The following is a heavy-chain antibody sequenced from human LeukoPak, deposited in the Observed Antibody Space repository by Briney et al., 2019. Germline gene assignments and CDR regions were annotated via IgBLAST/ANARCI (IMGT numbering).Heavy chain of an antibody. CDR1: GFTLSSYG. Sequence: GGSLRLSCAASGFTLSSYGMHWVRQAPGKGLEWVAVIWYDGSNKYYADSVKGRFTISRDNSKNTLYLQMNSLRAEDTAVYYCAMGDSGTFDYWGQGTLVTVSP. CDR3: AMGDSGTFDY. V-gene: IGHV3-33*01. J-gene: IGHJ4*02. CDR2: IWYDGSNK. D-gene: IGHD6-19*01.